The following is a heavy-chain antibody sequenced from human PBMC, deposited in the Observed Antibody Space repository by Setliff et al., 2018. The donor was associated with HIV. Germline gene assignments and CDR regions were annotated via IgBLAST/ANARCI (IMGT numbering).Heavy chain of an antibody. D-gene: IGHD3-3*01. Sequence: ASVKVSCKASGYTFTSYDINWVRQATGQGLEWMGWMNPNSGNTGYAQRFQGRVTMTRNTSISTAYMELSSLRSEDTAVYYCARGSPPNFWRRQNGMDVWGQGTTVTVSS. CDR3: ARGSPPNFWRRQNGMDV. J-gene: IGHJ6*02. CDR1: GYTFTSYD. CDR2: MNPNSGNT. V-gene: IGHV1-8*02.